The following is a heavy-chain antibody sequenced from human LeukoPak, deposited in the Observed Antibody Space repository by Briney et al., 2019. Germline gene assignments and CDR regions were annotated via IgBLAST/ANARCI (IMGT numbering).Heavy chain of an antibody. V-gene: IGHV3-64*01. D-gene: IGHD3-3*01. CDR2: ISSNGGST. CDR1: GFTFSSYA. CDR3: ARDSGYDFWSGYHVDY. Sequence: GGSLRLSCAASGFTFSSYAMHWVRQAPGKGLEYVSAISSNGGSTYYANSVKGRFIISRDNSKNTLYLQMGSLRAEDMAVYYCARDSGYDFWSGYHVDYWGQGTLVTVSS. J-gene: IGHJ4*02.